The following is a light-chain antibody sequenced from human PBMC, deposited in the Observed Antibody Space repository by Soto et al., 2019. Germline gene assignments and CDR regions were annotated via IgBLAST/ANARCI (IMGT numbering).Light chain of an antibody. CDR1: SSNIGAGYD. Sequence: QPVLTQTPSVSGAPGQKITMSCTGSSSNIGAGYDVHWYQQLRGAAPRLLIYADNNRPSGVLDRFPASNSGTSASLAITGLLGEDEAVYYCQSYDTSLSGVIFGAGTKLTVL. CDR3: QSYDTSLSGVI. CDR2: ADN. J-gene: IGLJ2*01. V-gene: IGLV1-40*01.